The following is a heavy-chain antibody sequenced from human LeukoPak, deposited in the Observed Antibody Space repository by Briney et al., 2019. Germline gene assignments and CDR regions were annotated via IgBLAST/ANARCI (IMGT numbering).Heavy chain of an antibody. J-gene: IGHJ4*02. CDR3: ARDSPYGTAGY. D-gene: IGHD2-8*02. V-gene: IGHV3-21*01. CDR1: GFTFSNYN. Sequence: GGSLRLSCAASGFTFSNYNMNWVRQAPGKGLEWVSSISSSSSYIYYADSVKGRFTISRDNTKNSLYLQMNSLRAEDTAVYYCARDSPYGTAGYWGQGTLVTASS. CDR2: ISSSSSYI.